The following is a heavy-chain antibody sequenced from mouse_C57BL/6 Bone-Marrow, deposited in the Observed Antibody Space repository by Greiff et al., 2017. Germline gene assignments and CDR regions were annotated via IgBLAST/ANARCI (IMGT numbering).Heavy chain of an antibody. CDR3: ARSNYGSSPWYFDV. CDR1: GYTFTSYW. V-gene: IGHV1-52*01. D-gene: IGHD1-1*01. Sequence: QVQLRQPGAELVRPGSSVKLSCKASGYTFTSYWMHWVKQRPIQGLEWIGNIDPSDSETHYNQKFKDKATLTVDKSSSTAYMQLSSLTSEDSAVYYCARSNYGSSPWYFDVWGTGTTVTVSS. CDR2: IDPSDSET. J-gene: IGHJ1*03.